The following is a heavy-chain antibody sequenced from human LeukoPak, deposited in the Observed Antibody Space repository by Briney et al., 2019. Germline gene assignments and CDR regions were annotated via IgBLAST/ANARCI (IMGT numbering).Heavy chain of an antibody. D-gene: IGHD1-26*01. CDR1: GFTFSSYA. CDR3: ARKYSGTNPFDY. CDR2: ISSDGDST. Sequence: GGSLRLSCSASGFTFSSYAMRWVRQAPGKGLEYISAISSDGDSTYLTDSVKGRFTISRDLSKNTLYLQMNSLRAEDTALYYCARKYSGTNPFDYWGQGTLVTVSS. J-gene: IGHJ4*02. V-gene: IGHV3-64*04.